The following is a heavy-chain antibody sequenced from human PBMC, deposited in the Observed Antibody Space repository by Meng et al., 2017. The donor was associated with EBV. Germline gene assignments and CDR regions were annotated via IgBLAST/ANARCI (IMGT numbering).Heavy chain of an antibody. D-gene: IGHD3-10*01. CDR1: GGPFRYYA. CDR2: FLPRLGAP. CDR3: ASESGRGYTPDY. V-gene: IGHV1-69*01. J-gene: IGHJ4*02. Sequence: QGQLVQSAAEVKKPGSSVKVSCKTSGGPFRYYAISWVRQAPGQGLEWLGGFLPRLGAPNYAQKFHGRVKITADESTSTHYMDLSSLRSEDTAIYYCASESGRGYTPDYWGQGTLVTASS.